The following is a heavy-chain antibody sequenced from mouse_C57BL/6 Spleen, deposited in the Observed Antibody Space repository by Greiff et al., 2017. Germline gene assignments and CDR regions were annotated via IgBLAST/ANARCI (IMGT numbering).Heavy chain of an antibody. CDR3: AREGFITTVGYFDY. CDR1: GYAFSSSW. D-gene: IGHD1-1*01. V-gene: IGHV1-82*01. CDR2: IYPGDGDT. Sequence: VQLQQSGPELVKPGASVKISCKASGYAFSSSWMNWVKQRPGKGLEWIGRIYPGDGDTNYNGKFKGKATLTADKSSSTAYMQLSSLTSEDSAVYFCAREGFITTVGYFDYWGQGTTLTVSS. J-gene: IGHJ2*01.